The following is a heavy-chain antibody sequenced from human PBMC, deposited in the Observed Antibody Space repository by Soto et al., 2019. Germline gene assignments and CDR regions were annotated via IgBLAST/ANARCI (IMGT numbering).Heavy chain of an antibody. Sequence: GGSLRLSCAASGFTFSSYGMHWVRQAPGKGLEWVAVISYDGSNKYYADSVKGRFTISRDNSKNTLYLQMNSLRAEDTAVYYCAKEWVGDSSGYLDYWGRGTLVTVSS. CDR3: AKEWVGDSSGYLDY. D-gene: IGHD3-22*01. J-gene: IGHJ4*02. CDR2: ISYDGSNK. CDR1: GFTFSSYG. V-gene: IGHV3-30*18.